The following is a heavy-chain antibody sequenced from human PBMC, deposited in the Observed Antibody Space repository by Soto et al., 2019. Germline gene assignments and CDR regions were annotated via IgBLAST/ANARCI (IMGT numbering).Heavy chain of an antibody. CDR1: GYTFTSYA. D-gene: IGHD6-13*01. V-gene: IGHV1-3*01. CDR3: ARDAPDSSSWYLGKYYYYGMDA. Sequence: ASVKVSCKASGYTFTSYAMHWVRQAPGQRLEWMGWINAGNGNTKYSQKFQGRVTITRDTSASTAYMELSSLRSEDTAVYYCARDAPDSSSWYLGKYYYYGMDAWGQGTTVTVSS. J-gene: IGHJ6*02. CDR2: INAGNGNT.